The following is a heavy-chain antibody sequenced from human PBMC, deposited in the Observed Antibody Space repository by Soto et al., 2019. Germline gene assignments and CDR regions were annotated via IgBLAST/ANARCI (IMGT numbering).Heavy chain of an antibody. CDR3: AKDSFRGLTIPPSYYYYGMDV. J-gene: IGHJ6*02. CDR2: ISYDGNNK. V-gene: IGHV3-30*18. D-gene: IGHD3-10*01. CDR1: GFMFSSFG. Sequence: QVQLVESGGGVVQPGRSLRLSCAASGFMFSSFGMHWVRQAPGKGLEWVAIISYDGNNKDYADSVKGRFTISKDKSKNTRHLQMNSLRAEDTAVYYCAKDSFRGLTIPPSYYYYGMDVWGQGSTVTVSS.